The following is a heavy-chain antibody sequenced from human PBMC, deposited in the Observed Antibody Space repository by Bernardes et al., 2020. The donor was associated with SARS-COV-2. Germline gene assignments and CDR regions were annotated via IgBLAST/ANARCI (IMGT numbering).Heavy chain of an antibody. J-gene: IGHJ4*02. Sequence: GGSLRLSCAASGFSFNIYWMSWVRQAPGKGLEWVANIQQDGSEKNYPDSVKGRFSISRDNAKESVYLGMNSLGVEDTSLYYCVRSGGDYWGQGTLVTVSS. D-gene: IGHD1-26*01. CDR1: GFSFNIYW. CDR3: VRSGGDY. V-gene: IGHV3-7*01. CDR2: IQQDGSEK.